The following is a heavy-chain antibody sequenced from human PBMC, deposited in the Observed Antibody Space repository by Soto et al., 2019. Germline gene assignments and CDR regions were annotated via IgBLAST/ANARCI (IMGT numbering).Heavy chain of an antibody. Sequence: EVQLVESGGGLVQPGGSLRLSCAASGYTFSSYWMHWVRQAPGKGLVWVSRVNGDGSSTSYADPVKGRFTISKDNAKNTVHLQMDRLRAEDTAVYYCARVMANLPWYFDYWGQGTLVTVSS. CDR3: ARVMANLPWYFDY. CDR1: GYTFSSYW. V-gene: IGHV3-74*01. J-gene: IGHJ4*02. D-gene: IGHD2-8*01. CDR2: VNGDGSST.